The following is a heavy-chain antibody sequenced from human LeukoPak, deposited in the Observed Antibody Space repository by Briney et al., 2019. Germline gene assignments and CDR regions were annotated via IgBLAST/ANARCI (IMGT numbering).Heavy chain of an antibody. J-gene: IGHJ4*02. CDR3: AKDLYCTNGVCYGLDY. CDR2: ISGSGGST. CDR1: GFTFSSYA. Sequence: GGSLRLSCAASGFTFSSYAMSWVRQAPGKGLEWVSAISGSGGSTYYADSVKGRSTISRDNSKNTLYLQMNSLRAEDTAVYYCAKDLYCTNGVCYGLDYWGQGTLVTVSS. V-gene: IGHV3-23*01. D-gene: IGHD2-8*01.